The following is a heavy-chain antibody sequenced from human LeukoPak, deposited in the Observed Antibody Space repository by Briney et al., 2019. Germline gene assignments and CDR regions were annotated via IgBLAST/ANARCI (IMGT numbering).Heavy chain of an antibody. CDR2: IFYTGDS. Sequence: KPSETLSLTCTASGVSSSSSYWSWIRQPPGKGLEWIGYIFYTGDSNHNPSFKSRVSISLDTSKDQISLKLSSVTAADTAVYYCARHRFASPLDSWGQGTLVTVSS. J-gene: IGHJ4*02. V-gene: IGHV4-59*08. CDR3: ARHRFASPLDS. CDR1: GVSSSSSY. D-gene: IGHD2-21*01.